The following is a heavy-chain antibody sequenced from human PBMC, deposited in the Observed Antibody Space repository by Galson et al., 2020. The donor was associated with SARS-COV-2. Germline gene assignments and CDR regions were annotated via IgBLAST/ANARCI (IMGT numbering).Heavy chain of an antibody. J-gene: IGHJ6*02. CDR2: ISYDGSNK. Sequence: GGSLRLSCAASGFTFSSYGMHWVRQAPGKGLEWVAVISYDGSNKYYADSVKGRFTISRDNSKNTLYLQMNSLRAEDTAVYYCAKDYERLVVVVAARYYYYGMDVWGQGTTVTVSS. D-gene: IGHD2-15*01. CDR1: GFTFSSYG. V-gene: IGHV3-30*18. CDR3: AKDYERLVVVVAARYYYYGMDV.